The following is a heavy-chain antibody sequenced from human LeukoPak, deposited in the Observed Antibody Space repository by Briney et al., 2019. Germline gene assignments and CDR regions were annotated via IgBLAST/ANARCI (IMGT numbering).Heavy chain of an antibody. CDR3: ARFELSSGYCYEPDY. CDR1: GFTFSSYW. D-gene: IGHD3-22*01. V-gene: IGHV3-74*01. CDR2: INSDGSST. Sequence: GGSLRLSCAASGFTFSSYWMHWVRQAPGKGLVWVSRINSDGSSTSYADSVKGRFTISRDNAKNTLYLQMNSLRAEDTAVYYCARFELSSGYCYEPDYWGQGTLVTVSS. J-gene: IGHJ4*02.